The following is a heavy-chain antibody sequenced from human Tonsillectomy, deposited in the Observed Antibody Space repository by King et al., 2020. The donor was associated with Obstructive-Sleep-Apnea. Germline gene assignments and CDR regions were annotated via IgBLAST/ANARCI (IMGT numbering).Heavy chain of an antibody. J-gene: IGHJ4*02. CDR2: IYYSGST. Sequence: LQLQESGPGLVKPSETLSLTCTVSGGFITSSSYYWGWIRQPPGKGLEWIGSIYYSGSTSYNPSLKSRVAVSVDTSKNQFSLRLSSVTAADTAIYFCARSADYSSSTYFDYWGQGTLVTVSS. CDR3: ARSADYSSSTYFDY. V-gene: IGHV4-39*07. CDR1: GGFITSSSYY. D-gene: IGHD6-6*01.